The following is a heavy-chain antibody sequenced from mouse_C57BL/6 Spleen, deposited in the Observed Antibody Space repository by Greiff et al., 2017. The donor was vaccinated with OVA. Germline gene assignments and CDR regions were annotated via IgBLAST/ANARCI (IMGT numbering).Heavy chain of an antibody. J-gene: IGHJ2*01. CDR2: IHPNSGST. CDR1: GYTFTSYW. CDR3: ASSITTVVAPYYFDY. D-gene: IGHD1-1*01. V-gene: IGHV1-64*01. Sequence: QVQLQQPGAELVKPGASVKLSCKASGYTFTSYWMHWVKQRPGQGLEWIGMIHPNSGSTNYNEKFKSKATLTVEKSSSTAYMQLSSLTSEDSAVYYCASSITTVVAPYYFDYWGQGTTLTVSS.